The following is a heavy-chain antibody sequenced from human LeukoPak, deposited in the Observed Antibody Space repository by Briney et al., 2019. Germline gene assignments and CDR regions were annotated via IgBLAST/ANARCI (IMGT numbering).Heavy chain of an antibody. CDR1: GFTFSSYA. CDR2: ILYDGSNK. CDR3: ARGASDYGDTNFDY. Sequence: GGSLRLSCAASGFTFSSYAMHWVRQAPGKGLEWVAVILYDGSNKYYADSVKGRFTISRDNSKNTLYLQMNSLRAEDTAVYYCARGASDYGDTNFDYWGQGTLVTVSS. V-gene: IGHV3-30-3*01. D-gene: IGHD4-17*01. J-gene: IGHJ4*02.